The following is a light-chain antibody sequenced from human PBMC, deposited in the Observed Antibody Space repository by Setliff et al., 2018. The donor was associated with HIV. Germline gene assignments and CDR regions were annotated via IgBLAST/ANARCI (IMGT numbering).Light chain of an antibody. CDR2: DVS. CDR1: SSDVGGYNY. J-gene: IGLJ1*01. V-gene: IGLV2-14*03. Sequence: ALTQPASVSGSPGQWVTISCTGTSSDVGGYNYVSWYQQHPGKAPKLMIYDVSNRPSGVSNRFSGSKSGNTASLTISGLQAEDEADYYCSSYTSSSTLVFGTGTKVTVL. CDR3: SSYTSSSTLV.